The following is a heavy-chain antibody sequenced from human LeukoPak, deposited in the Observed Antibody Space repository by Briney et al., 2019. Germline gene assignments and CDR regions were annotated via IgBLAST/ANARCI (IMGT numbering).Heavy chain of an antibody. D-gene: IGHD1-14*01. V-gene: IGHV3-15*01. CDR1: GFSFSSVY. J-gene: IGHJ4*02. CDR3: TTYRSYSDH. Sequence: GGSLRLSCAASGFSFSSVYMSWVRQAPGKGLEWVGRIKSKTEGGTADYAAPVKGRFSISRDDSINTVYLEMNSLKTEDTAVYYCTTYRSYSDHWGQGALVTVSS. CDR2: IKSKTEGGTA.